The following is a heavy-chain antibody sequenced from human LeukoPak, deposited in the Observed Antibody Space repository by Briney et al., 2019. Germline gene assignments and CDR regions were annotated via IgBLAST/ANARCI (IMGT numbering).Heavy chain of an antibody. CDR3: ASQPITG. J-gene: IGHJ4*02. V-gene: IGHV3-48*01. CDR2: ISSSSSTI. D-gene: IGHD3-16*01. CDR1: GFTFSSYG. Sequence: GGSLRLSCAASGFTFSSYGMTWVRQAPGKGLEWVSYISSSSSTIYYADSVKGRFTISRDNAKNSLYLQMNSLRAEDTAVYYCASQPITGWGQGTLVTVSS.